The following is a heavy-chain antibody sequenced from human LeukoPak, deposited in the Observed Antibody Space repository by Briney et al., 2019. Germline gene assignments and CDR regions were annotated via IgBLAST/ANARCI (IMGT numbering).Heavy chain of an antibody. CDR2: ITGDSIWI. Sequence: GGSLRLSCAASGFTFSGAAMEWVRQAPGKGLEWVSSITGDSIWIYYADSVKGRFTISRDNTKNSLSLQMNSLRAEDTAVYYCAKEESGSYPSGWGQGTLVTVSS. V-gene: IGHV3-21*04. J-gene: IGHJ4*02. CDR3: AKEESGSYPSG. D-gene: IGHD3-10*01. CDR1: GFTFSGAA.